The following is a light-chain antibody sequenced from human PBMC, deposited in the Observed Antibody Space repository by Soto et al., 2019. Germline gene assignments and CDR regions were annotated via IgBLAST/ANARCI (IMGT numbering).Light chain of an antibody. V-gene: IGKV1-5*03. J-gene: IGKJ5*01. CDR2: KAS. Sequence: DIQMTQSPSTLSSSVGDRVTITCRASQSISRWLAWYQQKPGKAPKLLIYKASTLKSGVPSRFSGSGSGTDFTLTISSLQPEDFATYYCQQANSFPPPITFGQGTRLEI. CDR1: QSISRW. CDR3: QQANSFPPPIT.